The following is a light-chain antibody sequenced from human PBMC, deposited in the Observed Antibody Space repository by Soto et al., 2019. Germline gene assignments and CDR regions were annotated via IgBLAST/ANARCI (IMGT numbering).Light chain of an antibody. CDR1: QGISNY. CDR3: QQDNCYSWT. Sequence: DIKMTHSPSSLSASVGERVTITCRASQGISNYLNWYQQKPGKAPKLLIYAASSLQSGVPSRFSGSGSGTEFTLTISSLQPDDFATYYCQQDNCYSWTFGQGGMVDI. V-gene: IGKV1-16*01. J-gene: IGKJ1*01. CDR2: AAS.